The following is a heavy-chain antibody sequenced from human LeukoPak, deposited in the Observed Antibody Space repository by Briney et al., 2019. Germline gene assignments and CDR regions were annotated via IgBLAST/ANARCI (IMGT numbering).Heavy chain of an antibody. CDR2: IYYSGST. V-gene: IGHV4-30-4*01. CDR3: ARVLTTVTTFYFDY. D-gene: IGHD4-17*01. J-gene: IGHJ4*02. Sequence: SETLSLTCTVSGGSISSGDYSWSWIRQPLGKGLEWIGYIYYSGSTYYNPSLKSRVTISVDTSKNQFSLKLSSVTAADTAVYYCARVLTTVTTFYFDYWGQGTLVTVSS. CDR1: GGSISSGDYS.